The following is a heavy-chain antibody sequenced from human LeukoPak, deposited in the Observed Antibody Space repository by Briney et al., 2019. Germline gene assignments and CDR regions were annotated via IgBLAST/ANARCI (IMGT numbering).Heavy chain of an antibody. D-gene: IGHD3-22*01. Sequence: PGGSLRLSCAASVFTFSNYWMYSVRQAPGKGLGCVSRINTDGSRITYADSVKGRFTISRDNAMNTVYLQMNSLRAEDTAVYYCARVLSGSWDWFDPWGQGTLVTVSS. CDR3: ARVLSGSWDWFDP. V-gene: IGHV3-74*01. CDR1: VFTFSNYW. CDR2: INTDGSRI. J-gene: IGHJ5*02.